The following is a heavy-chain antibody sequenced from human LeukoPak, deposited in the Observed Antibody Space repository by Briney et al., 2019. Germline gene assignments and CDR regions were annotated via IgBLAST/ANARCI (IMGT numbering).Heavy chain of an antibody. CDR2: ITPSSSTI. Sequence: GGSLRLSCAASGFTFSSYSMNWVRQAPGRGLEWVSYITPSSSTIYYADSVKGRFTISRDNAKNSLYLQMNSLRAEDTAVYYCARVDYDILTGPFDYWGQGTLVTVSS. J-gene: IGHJ4*02. V-gene: IGHV3-48*04. CDR3: ARVDYDILTGPFDY. D-gene: IGHD3-9*01. CDR1: GFTFSSYS.